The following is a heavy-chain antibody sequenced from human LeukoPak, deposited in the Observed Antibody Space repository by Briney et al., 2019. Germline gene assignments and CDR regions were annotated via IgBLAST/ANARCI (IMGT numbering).Heavy chain of an antibody. CDR2: IKQDGSKI. J-gene: IGHJ4*02. CDR3: GRWTGGGNDQYYLDY. Sequence: GGSLRLSCEVSGLSFNTSWMYWVRQAPGKGLEWVANIKQDGSKIYYVDSVKGRFTISRDNAKNSLYLQMNSLRAEDTAVYYCGRWTGGGNDQYYLDYWGQGTLVTVSS. CDR1: GLSFNTSW. V-gene: IGHV3-7*01. D-gene: IGHD4-23*01.